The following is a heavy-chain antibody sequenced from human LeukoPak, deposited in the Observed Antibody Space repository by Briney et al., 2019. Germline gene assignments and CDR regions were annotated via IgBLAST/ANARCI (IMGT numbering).Heavy chain of an antibody. J-gene: IGHJ4*02. CDR1: GYTFTSYA. CDR2: INAGNGNT. Sequence: GASVKVSCKASGYTFTSYAMHWVRQAPGQRLEWMGWINAGNGNTKYSQKFQGRVTITRDTSASTAYMELSSLRSEDTAVYYCARGSFEYDSSGYYPGYWGQETLVTVS. V-gene: IGHV1-3*01. D-gene: IGHD3-22*01. CDR3: ARGSFEYDSSGYYPGY.